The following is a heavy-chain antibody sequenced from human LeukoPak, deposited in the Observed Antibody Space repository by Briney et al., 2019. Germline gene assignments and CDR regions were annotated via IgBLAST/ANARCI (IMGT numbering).Heavy chain of an antibody. Sequence: GGSLRLSCVTSGFIFSSYGIHWVRQAPGKGLEWVAWHFASNKYYAESVRGRFTMSRDNSNNTLYLQMNSLRAEDTAVYYCAKLTTSWGQGTLVTVSS. CDR3: AKLTTS. V-gene: IGHV3-30*02. J-gene: IGHJ4*02. CDR2: HFASNK. D-gene: IGHD4-11*01. CDR1: GFIFSSYG.